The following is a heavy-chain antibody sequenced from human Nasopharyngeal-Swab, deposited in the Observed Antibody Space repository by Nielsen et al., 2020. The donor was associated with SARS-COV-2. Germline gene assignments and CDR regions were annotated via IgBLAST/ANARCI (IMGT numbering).Heavy chain of an antibody. CDR3: AKDVSCSSTNCFPAYRHFYMDV. V-gene: IGHV3-30*18. Sequence: GESLKISCEGSGFTFYDFAMHWVRQAPGKGLEWVATMSFDGSQKDYGDSVKGRFTISRDNSNNMLYLQLNSLRAEDTAVYSCAKDVSCSSTNCFPAYRHFYMDVWGKGTTVTVSS. CDR1: GFTFYDFA. CDR2: MSFDGSQK. J-gene: IGHJ6*03. D-gene: IGHD2-2*01.